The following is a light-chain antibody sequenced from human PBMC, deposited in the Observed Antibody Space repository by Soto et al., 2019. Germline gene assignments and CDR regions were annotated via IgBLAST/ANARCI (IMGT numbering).Light chain of an antibody. CDR3: QQRSNWLLT. J-gene: IGKJ4*01. Sequence: EIALRQSPATLSLSPGERASLSCRASQSVSSYLAWYQQKPGQAPRLLIYDASNRATGIPARFSGSGSGTDFTLTISSLEPEDFAVYYCQQRSNWLLTFGGGTKVDIK. V-gene: IGKV3-11*01. CDR1: QSVSSY. CDR2: DAS.